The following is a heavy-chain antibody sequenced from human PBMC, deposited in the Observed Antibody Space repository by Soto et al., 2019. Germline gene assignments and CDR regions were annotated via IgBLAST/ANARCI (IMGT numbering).Heavy chain of an antibody. D-gene: IGHD3-16*02. V-gene: IGHV1-2*02. J-gene: IGHJ4*02. CDR1: GYTFTGYY. CDR2: INPNSGGT. Sequence: GASVKVSCKASGYTFTGYYMHWVRQAPGQGLEWMGWINPNSGGTNYAQKFQGRVTMTRDTSISTAYMELSRLRSDDTAVYYCAREGDYVWGSYRYYFDYWGQRPLVTVSS. CDR3: AREGDYVWGSYRYYFDY.